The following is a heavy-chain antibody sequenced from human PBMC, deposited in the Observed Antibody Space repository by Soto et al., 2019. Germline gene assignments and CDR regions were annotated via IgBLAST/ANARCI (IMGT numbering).Heavy chain of an antibody. J-gene: IGHJ4*02. D-gene: IGHD2-15*01. Sequence: QITLKESGPPLVKPTQTLTLTCTFSGFSLSTSGVGVGWIRQPPGKALEWLALIYWDDDKRYSPSLKSRLTSTKDTSKNPVVLTMTNMDPVDTATYYCAHRPSYCSGGSCYSGFDYWGQGTLVTVSS. CDR3: AHRPSYCSGGSCYSGFDY. V-gene: IGHV2-5*02. CDR1: GFSLSTSGVG. CDR2: IYWDDDK.